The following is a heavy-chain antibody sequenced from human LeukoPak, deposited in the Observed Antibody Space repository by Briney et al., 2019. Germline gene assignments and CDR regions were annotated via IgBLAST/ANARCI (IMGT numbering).Heavy chain of an antibody. J-gene: IGHJ5*02. D-gene: IGHD3-22*01. Sequence: GGSLRLSCAASGFTFSNYWMHWVRQAPGKGLVWVSRINSDGINTSYADTVKGRFTISRDNAKNTLNLQMNSLRAEDTAVYYCARDLGQYYDTSDNWLDPWGQGTLVTVSS. V-gene: IGHV3-74*01. CDR2: INSDGINT. CDR1: GFTFSNYW. CDR3: ARDLGQYYDTSDNWLDP.